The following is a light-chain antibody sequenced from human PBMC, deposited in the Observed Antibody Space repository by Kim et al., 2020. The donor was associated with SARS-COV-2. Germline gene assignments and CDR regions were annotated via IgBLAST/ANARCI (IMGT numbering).Light chain of an antibody. V-gene: IGLV3-9*01. J-gene: IGLJ2*01. CDR3: QVWDVRAVV. CDR2: RDS. CDR1: NIEKRT. Sequence: SYELTQPLSVSVALGQTARMTWGRDNIEKRTVHWYQQRLGQAPILVIYRDSKRPSVIPERVSGSNSGNTATLTISRGHAGDAADYECQVWDVRAVVFGGG.